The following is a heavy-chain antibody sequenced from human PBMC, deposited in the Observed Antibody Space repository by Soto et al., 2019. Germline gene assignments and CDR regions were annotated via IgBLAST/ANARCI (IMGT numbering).Heavy chain of an antibody. J-gene: IGHJ4*02. CDR3: ARDVNSGVRRAFDY. D-gene: IGHD1-26*01. V-gene: IGHV1-18*01. Sequence: ASVKVSCKTSGYTFTSYGINWVRQAPGQGLEWMGWISASNGNTNFAQKLQGRVTMTTDRSTSTAYVELRSLRFDDTAVYYCARDVNSGVRRAFDYWGQGTLVTAPQ. CDR2: ISASNGNT. CDR1: GYTFTSYG.